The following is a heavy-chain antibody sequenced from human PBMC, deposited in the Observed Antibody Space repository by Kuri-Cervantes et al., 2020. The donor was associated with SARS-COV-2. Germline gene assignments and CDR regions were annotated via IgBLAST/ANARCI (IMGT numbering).Heavy chain of an antibody. CDR2: IYYSGST. Sequence: SETLSLTCTVSGDSITNYHWNWIRQPPGKGLEWIGNIYYSGSTNYNPSLKSRVTISVDTSKNQFSLKLSSVTAADTAVYYCARQEGVQLERLNWYFDLWGRGTLVTVSS. V-gene: IGHV4-59*08. CDR3: ARQEGVQLERLNWYFDL. CDR1: GDSITNYH. D-gene: IGHD1-1*01. J-gene: IGHJ2*01.